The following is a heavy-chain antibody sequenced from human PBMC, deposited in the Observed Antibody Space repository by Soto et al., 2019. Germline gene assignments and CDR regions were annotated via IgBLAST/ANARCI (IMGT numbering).Heavy chain of an antibody. CDR3: AEDGIRDVRSVSAFLLNRSSDL. CDR2: ISGSGGST. D-gene: IGHD3-10*02. V-gene: IGHV3-23*01. Sequence: GKELERVSAISGSGGSTYYADAVKGRLTISRDNSKNTLYLQMNSLRAEDTFFFFQAEDGIRDVRSVSAFLLNRSSDL. J-gene: IGHJ2*01.